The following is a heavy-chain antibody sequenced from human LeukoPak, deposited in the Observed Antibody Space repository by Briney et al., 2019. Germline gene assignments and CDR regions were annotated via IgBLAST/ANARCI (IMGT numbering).Heavy chain of an antibody. Sequence: PSETLSLTCTVSGGSISSYYWSWIRQPPGKGLEWIGYIYYSGSTNYNPSLKSRVTISVDTSKNQFSLKLSSVTAADTAVYYCARDMARGGPDVWGQGTTVTVSS. D-gene: IGHD3-10*01. CDR1: GGSISSYY. J-gene: IGHJ6*02. CDR3: ARDMARGGPDV. V-gene: IGHV4-59*01. CDR2: IYYSGST.